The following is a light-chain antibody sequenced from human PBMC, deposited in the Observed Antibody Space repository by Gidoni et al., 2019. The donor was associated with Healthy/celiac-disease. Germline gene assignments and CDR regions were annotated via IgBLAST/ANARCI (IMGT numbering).Light chain of an antibody. Sequence: DIQLTQSPSFLSASVGDRVTITCRASQGISSYLAWYQQKPGKAPKLLIYAASTLQSGVPSRFSGCFSGTYFTLTISFLHPVDFATYYCQQLNSYPWTFGQGTKVEIK. CDR3: QQLNSYPWT. V-gene: IGKV1-9*01. CDR1: QGISSY. J-gene: IGKJ1*01. CDR2: AAS.